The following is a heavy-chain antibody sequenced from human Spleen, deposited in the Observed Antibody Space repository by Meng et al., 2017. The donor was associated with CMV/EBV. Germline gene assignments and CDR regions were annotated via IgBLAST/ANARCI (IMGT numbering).Heavy chain of an antibody. D-gene: IGHD2-2*01. J-gene: IGHJ6*02. CDR3: ARALYCSTTSCYRGSYYDLLTSRSLYNFYGMDV. Sequence: SCSASGFTVSSYWMSWIRQPPGKGLEWIGEINHSGSTNYDPSLKSRVTILIDTSKNQFSLKLSSVTAADTALYYCARALYCSTTSCYRGSYYDLLTSRSLYNFYGMDVWGQGATVTVSS. CDR2: INHSGST. CDR1: GFTVSSYW. V-gene: IGHV4-34*01.